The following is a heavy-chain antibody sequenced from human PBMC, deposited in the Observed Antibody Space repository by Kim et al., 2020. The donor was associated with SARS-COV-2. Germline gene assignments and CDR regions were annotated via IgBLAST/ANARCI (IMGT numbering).Heavy chain of an antibody. V-gene: IGHV3-30*18. CDR1: GLTFSRYG. CDR2: ILFDGSNK. Sequence: GGSLRLSCAASGLTFSRYGMHWVRQAPGKGLEWVAFILFDGSNKYYADSVEGGFTISRDNSKNALFLQMNSLRPEDTAMYYCVKGGMTTPIDHDYWGQGTLVTVSS. CDR3: VKGGMTTPIDHDY. J-gene: IGHJ4*02.